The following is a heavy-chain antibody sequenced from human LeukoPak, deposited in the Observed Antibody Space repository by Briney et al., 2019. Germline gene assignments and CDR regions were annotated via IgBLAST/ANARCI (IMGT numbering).Heavy chain of an antibody. CDR1: GYTFTTYG. D-gene: IGHD3-9*01. CDR3: ARGGRVLRYFDWLPGGFNWFDP. V-gene: IGHV1-2*02. J-gene: IGHJ5*02. Sequence: ASVKVSCKASGYTFTTYGISWVRQAPGQGLEWMGWINPNSGGTNYAQKFQGRVTMTRDTSISTAYMELSRLRSDDTAVYYCARGGRVLRYFDWLPGGFNWFDPWGQGTLVTVSS. CDR2: INPNSGGT.